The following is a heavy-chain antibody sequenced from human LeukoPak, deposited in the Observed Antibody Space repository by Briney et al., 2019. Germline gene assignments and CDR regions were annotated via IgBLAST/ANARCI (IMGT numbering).Heavy chain of an antibody. J-gene: IGHJ4*02. V-gene: IGHV4-4*02. CDR3: AREGGFYRPLDY. CDR1: GGSITTTNW. Sequence: SETLSLTCGVSGGSITTTNWWTWVRQPPGKGLEWIGEAHLDGRTNYNPSLESRLTISVDPSENHISLRLTSVTAADTAVYYCAREGGFYRPLDYSGQGTLVTVSS. D-gene: IGHD3-3*01. CDR2: AHLDGRT.